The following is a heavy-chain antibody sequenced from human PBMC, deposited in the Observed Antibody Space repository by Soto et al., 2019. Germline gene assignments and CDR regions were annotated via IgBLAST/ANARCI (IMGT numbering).Heavy chain of an antibody. CDR3: ARFLDIVVVPAAFFDY. J-gene: IGHJ4*02. D-gene: IGHD2-2*03. CDR2: IYPGDSDT. V-gene: IGHV5-51*01. Sequence: GESLKISCKGSGYSFTSYWIGWVRQMPGKGLEWMGIIYPGDSDTRYSPSFQGQVTISADKSISTAYLQWSSLKASDTAMYYCARFLDIVVVPAAFFDYWGQGTLVTVSS. CDR1: GYSFTSYW.